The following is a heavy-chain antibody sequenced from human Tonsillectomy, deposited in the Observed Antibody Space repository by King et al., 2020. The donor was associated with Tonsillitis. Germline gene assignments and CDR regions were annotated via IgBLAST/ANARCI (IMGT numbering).Heavy chain of an antibody. J-gene: IGHJ4*02. CDR3: AREGSYDSCGHYYDGLYH. D-gene: IGHD3-22*01. CDR1: GYTFSNYA. V-gene: IGHV1-18*01. CDR2: ISPYNGDT. Sequence: QLVQSGAEVKKPGAPVRVSCKSSGYTFSNYAFSWVRQAPGQGLEWMGWISPYNGDTNCEQRFQDRVTMTTDTSPNIAYMELRSLRSDDTAIYYCAREGSYDSCGHYYDGLYHWGQGTLVTVSS.